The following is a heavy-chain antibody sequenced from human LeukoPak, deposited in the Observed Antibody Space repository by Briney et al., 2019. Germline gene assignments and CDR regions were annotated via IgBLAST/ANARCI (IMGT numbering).Heavy chain of an antibody. Sequence: SETLSLTCIVSGDSISSSSYYWAWIRQPPGKGLEWIGSIYYTGNTYYKPSLKSRVTISVDTSKNQFSLKLSSVTAADTAVYYCAGRGENYDTLTGYLYWFDPWGQGTLVTVSS. CDR1: GDSISSSSYY. CDR3: AGRGENYDTLTGYLYWFDP. D-gene: IGHD3-9*01. CDR2: IYYTGNT. J-gene: IGHJ5*02. V-gene: IGHV4-39*01.